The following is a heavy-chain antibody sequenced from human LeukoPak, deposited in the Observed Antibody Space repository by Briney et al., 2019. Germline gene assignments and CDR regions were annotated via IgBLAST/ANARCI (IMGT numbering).Heavy chain of an antibody. J-gene: IGHJ4*02. CDR2: IYYSGST. Sequence: SETLSLTCTVSGGSISSYYWSWIRQPPGKGLEWIGYIYYSGSTNYNPSLKSRVTISVDTSKNQFSLKLSSVTAADTAVYYCAGGVKWEQLGYWEDIDYWGQGTLVTISS. CDR3: AGGVKWEQLGYWEDIDY. D-gene: IGHD1-26*01. V-gene: IGHV4-59*01. CDR1: GGSISSYY.